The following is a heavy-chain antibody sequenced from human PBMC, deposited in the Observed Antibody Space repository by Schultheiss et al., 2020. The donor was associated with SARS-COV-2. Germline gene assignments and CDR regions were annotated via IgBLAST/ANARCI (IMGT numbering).Heavy chain of an antibody. CDR2: INPNSGGT. J-gene: IGHJ1*01. CDR3: ARDSDTAMVTG. CDR1: GYTFTGYY. V-gene: IGHV1-2*02. Sequence: ASVKVSCKASGYTFTGYYMHWVRQAPGKGLEWMGWINPNSGGTNYAQKFQGRVTMTRDTSTSTVYMELSSLRSEDTAVYYCARDSDTAMVTGWGQGTLVTVSS. D-gene: IGHD5-18*01.